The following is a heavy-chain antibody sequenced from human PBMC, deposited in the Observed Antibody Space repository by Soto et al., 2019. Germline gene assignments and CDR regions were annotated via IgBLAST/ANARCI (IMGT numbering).Heavy chain of an antibody. CDR2: IYYSGNT. V-gene: IGHV4-31*03. J-gene: IGHJ4*02. Sequence: PSETLSLTCTVSGGSISSGGYYWSWVRQHPGKGLEWIGCIYYSGNTYYNPSLKSRVTISVDTSKNQFSLKLSSVTAADTAVYYCARGPPLGYWGQGTLVTVSS. CDR1: GGSISSGGYY. CDR3: ARGPPLGY.